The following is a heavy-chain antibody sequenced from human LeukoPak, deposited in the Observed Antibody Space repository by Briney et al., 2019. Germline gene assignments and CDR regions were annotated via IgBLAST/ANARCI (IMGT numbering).Heavy chain of an antibody. CDR3: ARRYYDFWSGYPSWFDP. V-gene: IGHV4-39*01. CDR2: IYYSGST. D-gene: IGHD3-3*01. J-gene: IGHJ5*02. CDR1: GGSIRSSRYY. Sequence: SETLSLTCTVSGGSIRSSRYYWGWIRRPPGKGLEWIGSIYYSGSTYYNPSLKSRVTISVDTSKNQFSLKLSSVTAADTAVYYCARRYYDFWSGYPSWFDPWGQGTLVTVSS.